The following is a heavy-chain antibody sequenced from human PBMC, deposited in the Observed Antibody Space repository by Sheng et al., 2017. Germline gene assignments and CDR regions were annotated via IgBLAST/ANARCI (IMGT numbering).Heavy chain of an antibody. CDR2: ISGTGGTT. D-gene: IGHD6-13*01. J-gene: IGHJ4*02. CDR3: AKRITIAVSGPFDL. V-gene: IGHV3-23*04. Sequence: EVQLVESGGLVQPGGSLRLSCAASGFTFSSYAMSWVRQTPGKGLEWVSSISGTGGTTYYADAVKGRFTISRDNSKNTLSLQMNSLRAEDTAEYYCAKRITIAVSGPFDLWGQGTLVTVSS. CDR1: GFTFSSYA.